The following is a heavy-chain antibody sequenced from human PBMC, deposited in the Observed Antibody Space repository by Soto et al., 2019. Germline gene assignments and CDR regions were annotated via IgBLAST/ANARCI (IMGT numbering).Heavy chain of an antibody. CDR3: ARSRVYATHVDY. Sequence: SETLSLTCAVYGGSFSGYCWSWIRQPPGKGLEWIGEINHSGSANYNPSLKSRVTISVDTSKNQSSLKLSSVTAADTAVYYCARSRVYATHVDYWGQGTMVTVSS. D-gene: IGHD2-8*01. CDR2: INHSGSA. CDR1: GGSFSGYC. J-gene: IGHJ4*02. V-gene: IGHV4-34*01.